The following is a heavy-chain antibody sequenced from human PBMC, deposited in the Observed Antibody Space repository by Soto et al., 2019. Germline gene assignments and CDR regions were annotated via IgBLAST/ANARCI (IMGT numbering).Heavy chain of an antibody. CDR3: ARERAIAATGIFYY. CDR2: TSYDGKNK. J-gene: IGHJ4*02. D-gene: IGHD6-13*01. CDR1: GFTFSNFV. V-gene: IGHV3-30*04. Sequence: GGSLRLSCAASGFTFSNFVMHWVRQAPGKGLEWVAATSYDGKNKDHADAVKGRFTISRDNSKNTLYLQMNSLRHEDTAVYFCARERAIAATGIFYYWGQGTLVTVSS.